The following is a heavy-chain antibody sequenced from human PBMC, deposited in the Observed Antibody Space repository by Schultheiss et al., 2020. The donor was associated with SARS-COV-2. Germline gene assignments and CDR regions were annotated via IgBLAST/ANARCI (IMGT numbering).Heavy chain of an antibody. J-gene: IGHJ6*02. CDR1: GGSFSGYY. CDR3: ARGDVLLWFRELSRDYYGMDV. CDR2: IYYSGST. Sequence: SETLSLTCAVYGGSFSGYYWSWIRQPAGKGLEWIGYIYYSGSTYYNPSLKSRVTISVDRSKNQFSLKLSSVTAADTAVYYCARGDVLLWFRELSRDYYGMDVWGQGTTVTVSS. D-gene: IGHD3-10*01. V-gene: IGHV4-59*12.